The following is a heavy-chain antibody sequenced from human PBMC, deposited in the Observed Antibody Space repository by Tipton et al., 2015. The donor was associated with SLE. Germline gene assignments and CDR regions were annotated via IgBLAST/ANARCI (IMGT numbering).Heavy chain of an antibody. V-gene: IGHV4-39*07. D-gene: IGHD1-26*01. J-gene: IGHJ3*02. CDR3: ARDFWSQIVGAGGAFHI. Sequence: TLSLTCTVSGGSISSSSYYWGWIRQPPGKGLEWIGSIYYSGSTYYNPSLKSRVTISVDTSKNQFSLKLSSVTAADTAVYYCARDFWSQIVGAGGAFHIWGKGTMVTVSS. CDR1: GGSISSSSYY. CDR2: IYYSGST.